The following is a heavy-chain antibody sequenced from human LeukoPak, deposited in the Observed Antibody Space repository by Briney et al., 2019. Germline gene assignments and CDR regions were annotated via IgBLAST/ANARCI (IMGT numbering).Heavy chain of an antibody. CDR3: ARGPSGYHNT. Sequence: SETLSLTCAVYGVSFSGYYWSWIRQPPGKGLEWIGEINHSGSTNYSPSLKGRVTISVDTSKNQFSLKLSSVTAADTAVYYCARGPSGYHNTGGQGTLVTVSS. CDR1: GVSFSGYY. J-gene: IGHJ4*02. V-gene: IGHV4-34*01. D-gene: IGHD5-12*01. CDR2: INHSGST.